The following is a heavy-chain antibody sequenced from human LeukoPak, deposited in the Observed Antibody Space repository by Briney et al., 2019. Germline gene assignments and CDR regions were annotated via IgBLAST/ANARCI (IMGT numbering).Heavy chain of an antibody. CDR1: GFTFSSYE. J-gene: IGHJ4*02. CDR2: ISGSGSLT. CDR3: AKYADVPYFDY. D-gene: IGHD3-16*01. Sequence: GGSLRLSCGASGFTFSSYEMNWVRQAPGKSLEWVAYISGSGSLTYYADSVKGRFTISRDNAKHSLYLQMNSLRVEDTAVYYCAKYADVPYFDYRGQGNLVTVSS. V-gene: IGHV3-48*03.